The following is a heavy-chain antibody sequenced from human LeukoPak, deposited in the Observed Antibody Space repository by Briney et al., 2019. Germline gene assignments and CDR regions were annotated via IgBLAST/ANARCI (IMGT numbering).Heavy chain of an antibody. V-gene: IGHV3-30-3*01. CDR3: AKGLWFGEIDYYYYYGMDV. Sequence: GGSLRLSCAASGFTFSSYAMHWVRQAPGKGLEWVAVISYDGSNKYYADSVKGRFTISRDNSKNTLYLQMNSLRAEDTAVYYCAKGLWFGEIDYYYYYGMDVWGQGTTVTVSS. CDR1: GFTFSSYA. CDR2: ISYDGSNK. J-gene: IGHJ6*02. D-gene: IGHD3-10*01.